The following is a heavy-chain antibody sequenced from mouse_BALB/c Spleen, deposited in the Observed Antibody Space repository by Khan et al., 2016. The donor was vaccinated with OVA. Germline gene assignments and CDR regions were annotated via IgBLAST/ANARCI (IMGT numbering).Heavy chain of an antibody. J-gene: IGHJ3*01. V-gene: IGHV2-2*02. D-gene: IGHD2-4*01. CDR1: GFSLTNYG. CDR3: ARNYDYDEGLTY. Sequence: QIQLVQSGPGLVQPSQSLSITCTVSGFSLTNYGVHWVRQSPGKGLEWLGLIWSGGSTDYNAAFISRLSISKDNSKSQVFFKMNSLQANDTAIYYCARNYDYDEGLTYGGQGTLVTVSA. CDR2: IWSGGST.